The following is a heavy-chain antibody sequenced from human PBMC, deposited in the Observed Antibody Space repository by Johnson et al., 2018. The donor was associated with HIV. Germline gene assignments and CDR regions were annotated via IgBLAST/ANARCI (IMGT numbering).Heavy chain of an antibody. V-gene: IGHV3-9*01. CDR1: GFTFDDYV. D-gene: IGHD2-15*01. CDR3: RVVGDAFDN. Sequence: VQLVESGGGVVRPGGSLRLSCAASGFTFDDYVMHWVRQAPGKGLEWVSGISWNSGSIGYADSVKGRFTISRDNAKNTLYLQMNSLRVEDTAVYYVRVVGDAFDNWGQGTMVTVSS. J-gene: IGHJ3*02. CDR2: ISWNSGSI.